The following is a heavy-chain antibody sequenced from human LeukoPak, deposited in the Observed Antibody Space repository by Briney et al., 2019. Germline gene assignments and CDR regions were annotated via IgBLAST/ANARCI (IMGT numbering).Heavy chain of an antibody. CDR2: IYTGGTT. CDR3: ARDTATTGGVLDS. D-gene: IGHD1-1*01. CDR1: GFSVGGIH. Sequence: GGSLTLSCAISGFSVGGIHMSWLRQAPGKGLEWVSAIYTGGTTYYADSVQGRFTVSRDNSKNILYLHMNNLRAEDTAVYYCARDTATTGGVLDSWGQGTLVTVSS. V-gene: IGHV3-53*01. J-gene: IGHJ4*02.